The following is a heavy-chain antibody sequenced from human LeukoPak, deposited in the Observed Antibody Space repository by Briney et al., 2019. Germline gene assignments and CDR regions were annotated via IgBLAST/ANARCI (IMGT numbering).Heavy chain of an antibody. Sequence: PGGSLRLSCAASGFTFNDAWMSWVRQAPGQGLEWVGRVKSKTHGGTTEYPAPVKGRFTISRDDSKNTLFLQMNSLKTADTAVYYCTTERPYFDSWGQGTLVTVSS. V-gene: IGHV3-15*01. CDR3: TTERPYFDS. J-gene: IGHJ4*02. CDR2: VKSKTHGGTT. CDR1: GFTFNDAW.